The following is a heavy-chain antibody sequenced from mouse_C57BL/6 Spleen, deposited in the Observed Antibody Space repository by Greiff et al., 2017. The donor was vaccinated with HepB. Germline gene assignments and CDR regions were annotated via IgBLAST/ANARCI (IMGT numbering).Heavy chain of an antibody. CDR3: ARVDSSGLYFDY. Sequence: VQGVESGAELVKPGASVKISCKASGYAFSSYWMNWVKQRPGKGLEWIGQIYPGDGDTNYNGKFKGKATLTADKSSSTAYMQLSSLTSEDSAVYFCARVDSSGLYFDYWGQGTTLTVSS. V-gene: IGHV1-80*01. CDR2: IYPGDGDT. D-gene: IGHD3-2*02. J-gene: IGHJ2*01. CDR1: GYAFSSYW.